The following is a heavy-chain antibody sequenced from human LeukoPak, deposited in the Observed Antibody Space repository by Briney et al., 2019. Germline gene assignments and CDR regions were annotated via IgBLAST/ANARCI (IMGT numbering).Heavy chain of an antibody. D-gene: IGHD6-6*01. J-gene: IGHJ4*02. Sequence: GGSLRLSCAASGFTFSSYAMHWVRQAPGKGLEWVAVISYDGSNKYYADSVKGRFTISRDNSKNTLYLQMNSLRAEDTAVYYCARASKQLVFGPFDYWGQGTLVPVSS. V-gene: IGHV3-30-3*01. CDR2: ISYDGSNK. CDR3: ARASKQLVFGPFDY. CDR1: GFTFSSYA.